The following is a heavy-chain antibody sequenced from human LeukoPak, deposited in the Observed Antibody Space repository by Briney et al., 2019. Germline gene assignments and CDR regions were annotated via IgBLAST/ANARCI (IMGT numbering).Heavy chain of an antibody. D-gene: IGHD6-13*01. CDR1: GGSISSYY. J-gene: IGHJ4*02. Sequence: SETLSLTCTVSGGSISSYYWSWIRQPPGKGLEWIGYIYYSGSTNYNPSLKSRVTISVDTSKNQFSLKLSSVTAADTAVYYCASLRIAAAGTFDYWGQGTLVTVSS. CDR3: ASLRIAAAGTFDY. CDR2: IYYSGST. V-gene: IGHV4-59*01.